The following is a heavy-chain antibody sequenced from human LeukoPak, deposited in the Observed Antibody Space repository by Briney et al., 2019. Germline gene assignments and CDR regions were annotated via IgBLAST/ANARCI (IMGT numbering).Heavy chain of an antibody. Sequence: GGSLRLSCAASGFTFSSYAMSWVRQAPGKGLEWVSAISGSGGSTYYADSVKGRFTISRDNSKNTLYLQMNSLRAEDTAVYYCAKDSRVDYYDSSGPFDYWGQGTLVTVSS. CDR2: ISGSGGST. CDR3: AKDSRVDYYDSSGPFDY. D-gene: IGHD3-22*01. CDR1: GFTFSSYA. V-gene: IGHV3-23*01. J-gene: IGHJ4*02.